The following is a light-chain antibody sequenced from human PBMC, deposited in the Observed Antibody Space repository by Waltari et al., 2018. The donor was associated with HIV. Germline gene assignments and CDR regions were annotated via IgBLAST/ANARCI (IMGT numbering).Light chain of an antibody. V-gene: IGLV1-51*01. Sequence: QSVLTQPPSVSAAPGQKVTISCSGSSSNIGINYVSWYRQLPGTAPKLRMYDNDKRPSGMPDRFSGSKSGTSATLGITGLQTGDEADYYCGTWDSSLSVWLFGGGTKLTVL. CDR3: GTWDSSLSVWL. J-gene: IGLJ3*02. CDR2: DND. CDR1: SSNIGINY.